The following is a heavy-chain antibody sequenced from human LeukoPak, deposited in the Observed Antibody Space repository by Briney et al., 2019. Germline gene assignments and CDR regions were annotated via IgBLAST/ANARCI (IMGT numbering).Heavy chain of an antibody. J-gene: IGHJ5*02. D-gene: IGHD3-22*01. CDR3: AREGGRMYYYDSSGYSLTLDP. CDR2: ISAYNGNT. V-gene: IGHV1-18*01. Sequence: ASVKVSCKASGYTFTSQGISWVRQAPGQGLEWMGWISAYNGNTNYAQKLQGRVTMTTDTSTSTAYMELRSLRSDDTAVYYCAREGGRMYYYDSSGYSLTLDPWGQGTLVTVSS. CDR1: GYTFTSQG.